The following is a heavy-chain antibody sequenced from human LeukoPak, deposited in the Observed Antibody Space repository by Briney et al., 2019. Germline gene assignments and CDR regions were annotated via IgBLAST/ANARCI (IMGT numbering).Heavy chain of an antibody. D-gene: IGHD3-10*01. CDR1: GFTFTNAW. J-gene: IGHJ4*02. Sequence: GGSLRLSCVDSGFTFTNAWMSWVRQAPGKGLEWIGRIKSKTDGETTNYAEPVRGRYTISRDDSKSAVYLQMNSLKIEDTAVYYCTTDLGTYYHGSQRLIPIDYWGQGTLVTVSS. CDR3: TTDLGTYYHGSQRLIPIDY. V-gene: IGHV3-15*01. CDR2: IKSKTDGETT.